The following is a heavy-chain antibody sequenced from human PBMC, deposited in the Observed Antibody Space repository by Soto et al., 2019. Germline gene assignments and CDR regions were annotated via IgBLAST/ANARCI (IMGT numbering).Heavy chain of an antibody. D-gene: IGHD3-22*01. CDR2: ISAGGDNT. CDR3: VKAFHFDTSGLWDS. J-gene: IGHJ4*02. Sequence: PGGSLRLSCAASGFTFANYPMSWVRQALGKGLEWVSGISAGGDNTYYAESAKGRFTVSRDNSKNTLYLQMDSLRAEDTAMYHCVKAFHFDTSGLWDSWGQGTLVTVSS. CDR1: GFTFANYP. V-gene: IGHV3-23*01.